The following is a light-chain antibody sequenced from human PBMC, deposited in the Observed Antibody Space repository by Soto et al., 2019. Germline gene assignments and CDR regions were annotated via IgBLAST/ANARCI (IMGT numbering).Light chain of an antibody. V-gene: IGLV6-57*04. CDR2: EDN. CDR3: QSYDSSNPVV. CDR1: SGSIARNY. Sequence: NFMLTQPHSVSEAPGKTVTLSCTRSSGSIARNYVQWYQQRPGSAPTTLIYEDNERPSGVPDRFSGSIDSSSNSASLTISGLTTEDEADYCWQSYDSSNPVVFGGGTQLTVL. J-gene: IGLJ2*01.